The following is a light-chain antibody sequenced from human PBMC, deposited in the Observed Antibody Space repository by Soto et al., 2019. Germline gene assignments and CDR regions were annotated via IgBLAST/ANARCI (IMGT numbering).Light chain of an antibody. V-gene: IGKV3-15*01. CDR1: QSVSSN. CDR2: DAS. J-gene: IGKJ1*01. CDR3: QQYNNWPRT. Sequence: EIVMTRSPATLSVSPGERVTLSCRASQSVSSNLAWYQQKPGQTPRLLIYDASTGATGIPARFSGSGSGTEFTLTISSLQSEDFAVYYCQQYNNWPRTFGQGTKVDIK.